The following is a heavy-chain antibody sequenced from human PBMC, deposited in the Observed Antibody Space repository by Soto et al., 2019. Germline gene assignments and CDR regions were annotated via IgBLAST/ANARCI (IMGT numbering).Heavy chain of an antibody. CDR1: GFTFSGSW. CDR2: INGDGSGT. J-gene: IGHJ4*02. Sequence: EVQLVESGGGLVQPGGSLRHSCAASGFTFSGSWMHWVRQAPGKGLVWVSRINGDGSGTSYADFVKGRFTISRDDAKNTLFLQMNGLRAEDTAVYYCARGIFGSGTANDYWGQGTLVTVSS. V-gene: IGHV3-74*01. CDR3: ARGIFGSGTANDY. D-gene: IGHD3-10*01.